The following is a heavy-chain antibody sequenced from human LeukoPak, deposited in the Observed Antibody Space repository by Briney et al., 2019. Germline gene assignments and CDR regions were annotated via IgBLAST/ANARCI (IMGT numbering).Heavy chain of an antibody. CDR2: INHSGST. CDR3: ARGGGYDSSGYYYVSFDY. D-gene: IGHD3-22*01. Sequence: SETLSLTCAVYGGSFSGYYWSWIRQPPGKGLEWIGEINHSGSTNYNSSLKSRVTISVDTSKNQFSLKVSSVTAADTAVYYCARGGGYDSSGYYYVSFDYWGQGTLVTVSS. J-gene: IGHJ4*02. CDR1: GGSFSGYY. V-gene: IGHV4-34*01.